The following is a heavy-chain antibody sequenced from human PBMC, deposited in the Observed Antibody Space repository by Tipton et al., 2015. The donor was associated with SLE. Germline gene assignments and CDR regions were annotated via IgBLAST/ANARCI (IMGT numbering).Heavy chain of an antibody. D-gene: IGHD1-7*01. J-gene: IGHJ6*02. Sequence: QVQLVQSGAEVQKPGSSVKVSCKASGDTFSSYAITWVRQAPGQGLEWMGGIIPLFRTTNYVQKFEGRVTITADESISTAYMELSSLRSDDTAVYYCARQGELELRTDYYYGMDVWGQGTTVTVSS. CDR3: ARQGELELRTDYYYGMDV. CDR2: IIPLFRTT. V-gene: IGHV1-69*01. CDR1: GDTFSSYA.